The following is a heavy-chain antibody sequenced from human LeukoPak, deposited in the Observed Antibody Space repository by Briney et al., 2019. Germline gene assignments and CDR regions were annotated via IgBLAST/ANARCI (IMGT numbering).Heavy chain of an antibody. CDR2: IHYSGSA. V-gene: IGHV4-59*11. CDR1: GGSISSLY. CDR3: AGGSGSYYVGAY. Sequence: SETLSLTCAVSGGSISSLYWSWVRQPPGKGLEWIGNIHYSGSANYNPSLRSRVTISVDTSKTQFSLRLTSVTAADTAVYYCAGGSGSYYVGAYWGQGTLVTVSS. D-gene: IGHD1-26*01. J-gene: IGHJ4*02.